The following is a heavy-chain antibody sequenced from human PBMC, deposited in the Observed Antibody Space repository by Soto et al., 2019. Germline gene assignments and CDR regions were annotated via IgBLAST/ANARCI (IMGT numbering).Heavy chain of an antibody. CDR1: GFTFSSYA. D-gene: IGHD3-3*01. V-gene: IGHV3-23*01. Sequence: EVQLLASGGGLVQPGGSLRLSCAASGFTFSSYALNWVRQAPGKGLEWVSAISGSAGSTYYADSVRGRFTISRDNSKDTLYLQMNSLRAEDTAVYYCAKDGGASLRFFGGGAFDIWGQGTMVTVSS. J-gene: IGHJ3*02. CDR2: ISGSAGST. CDR3: AKDGGASLRFFGGGAFDI.